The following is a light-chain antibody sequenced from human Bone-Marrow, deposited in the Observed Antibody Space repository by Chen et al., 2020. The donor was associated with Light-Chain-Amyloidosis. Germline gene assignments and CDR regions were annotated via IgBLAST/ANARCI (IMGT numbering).Light chain of an antibody. Sequence: QSVLTQPPSASGTPGQRVTISCSGSSSNIGSRPVNWYQHFPRTAPKLLISTNTQRPSGIPDRFSGSKCGTSASLASGGLQSEDEADYYCAAWDDGLNGWVFGGGTKLTVL. CDR1: SSNIGSRP. J-gene: IGLJ3*02. CDR3: AAWDDGLNGWV. V-gene: IGLV1-44*01. CDR2: TNT.